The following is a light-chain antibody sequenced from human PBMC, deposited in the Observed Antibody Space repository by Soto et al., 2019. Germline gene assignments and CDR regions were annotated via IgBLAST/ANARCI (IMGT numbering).Light chain of an antibody. V-gene: IGKV3D-20*02. CDR3: QQRSNWPIT. CDR2: DAS. Sequence: ETVMTQSPATLSVSPGERATLSCRASQSVSSSYLAWYQQKPGQAPRLLIYDASSRATGIPARFSGSGSGTDFTLTISSLEPEDFAVYYCQQRSNWPITFGQGTRLEIK. J-gene: IGKJ5*01. CDR1: QSVSSSY.